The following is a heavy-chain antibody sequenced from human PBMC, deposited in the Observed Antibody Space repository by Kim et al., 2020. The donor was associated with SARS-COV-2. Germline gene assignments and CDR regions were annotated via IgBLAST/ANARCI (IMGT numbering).Heavy chain of an antibody. CDR1: GDSVSSNSAA. CDR3: ARVPGWRATGEFDY. CDR2: TYYRSKWYN. D-gene: IGHD1-26*01. V-gene: IGHV6-1*01. J-gene: IGHJ4*02. Sequence: SQTLSLTCAISGDSVSSNSAAWNWIRQSPLRGLEWLGRTYYRSKWYNDYAVSVKSRITIKPDTSKNQFSLQLNSVTPEDTAVYYCARVPGWRATGEFDYWGQGSLVTVSS.